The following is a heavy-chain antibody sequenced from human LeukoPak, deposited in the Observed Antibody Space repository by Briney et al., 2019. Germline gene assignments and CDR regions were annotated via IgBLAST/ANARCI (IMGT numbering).Heavy chain of an antibody. CDR3: TTVGTGYSSWGDYYYYYMDV. V-gene: IGHV3-30*07. CDR2: ISYDGSNK. J-gene: IGHJ6*03. D-gene: IGHD6-19*01. CDR1: GFTFSSYA. Sequence: GRSLRLSCAASGFTFSSYAMHWVRQAPGKGLEWVAVISYDGSNKYYADSVKGRFTISRDDSKNTLYLQMNSLKTEDTAVYSCTTVGTGYSSWGDYYYYYMDVWGKGTTVTISS.